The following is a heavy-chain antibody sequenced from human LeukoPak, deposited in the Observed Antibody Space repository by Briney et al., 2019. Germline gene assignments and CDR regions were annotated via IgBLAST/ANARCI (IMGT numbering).Heavy chain of an antibody. D-gene: IGHD6-13*01. Sequence: SETLSLTCTVSGGSISSGGYYWSWIRQHPGKGLEWIGRIYTSGSTNYNPSLKSRVTMSVDTSKNQFSLKLSSVTAADTAVYYCARGGSRWLGTRYWYFDLWGRGTLVTVSS. V-gene: IGHV4-61*02. CDR2: IYTSGST. CDR3: ARGGSRWLGTRYWYFDL. CDR1: GGSISSGGYY. J-gene: IGHJ2*01.